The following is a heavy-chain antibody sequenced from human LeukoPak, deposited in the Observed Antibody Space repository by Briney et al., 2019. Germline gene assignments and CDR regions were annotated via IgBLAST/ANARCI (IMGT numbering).Heavy chain of an antibody. CDR2: IYYSGST. V-gene: IGHV4-39*07. CDR3: ARVVIWELLQDFYH. Sequence: PSETLSLTCTVSGGSISSSSYYWGWIRQPPGKGLEWIGSIYYSGSTYYNPSLKSRVTISVDTSKNQFSLKLSSVTAADTAVYYWARVVIWELLQDFYHLGQGTLVT. J-gene: IGHJ4*01. D-gene: IGHD1-26*01. CDR1: GGSISSSSYY.